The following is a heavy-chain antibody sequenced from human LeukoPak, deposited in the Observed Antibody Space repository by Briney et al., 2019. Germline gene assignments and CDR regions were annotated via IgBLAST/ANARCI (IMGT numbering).Heavy chain of an antibody. V-gene: IGHV3-9*01. J-gene: IGHJ4*02. D-gene: IGHD1-26*01. CDR1: GFTFDDYA. Sequence: GGSLRLSCAASGFTFDDYAMHWVRQAPGKGLEWVSGISWNSGSICYADSVKGRFTISRDNAKNSLYLQMNSLRAEDAALYYCAKVNPVGATSGYFDYWGQRTLVTVSS. CDR3: AKVNPVGATSGYFDY. CDR2: ISWNSGSI.